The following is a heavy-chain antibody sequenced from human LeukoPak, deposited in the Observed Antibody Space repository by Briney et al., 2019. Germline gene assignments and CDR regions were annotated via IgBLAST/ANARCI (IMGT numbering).Heavy chain of an antibody. CDR2: IYHSGST. Sequence: SETLSLTCAVSGGSISSNNWWGWVRQPPGKGLEWIGEIYHSGSTNYNPSLKSRVTISVDKSKNQFSLKLSSVTAADTAVYYCSHRDYYDAFDIWGQGTMVTVSS. D-gene: IGHD3-10*01. CDR3: SHRDYYDAFDI. CDR1: GGSISSNNW. J-gene: IGHJ3*02. V-gene: IGHV4-4*02.